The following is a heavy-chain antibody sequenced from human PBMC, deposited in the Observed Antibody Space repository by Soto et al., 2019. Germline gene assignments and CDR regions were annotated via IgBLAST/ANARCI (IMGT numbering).Heavy chain of an antibody. Sequence: PGGSLRHSCAASGFTFSSYAMSWVRQAPGKGLEWVSAISGSGGSTYYADSVKGRFTISRDNSKNTLYLQMNSLRAEDTAVYYCAKDPSITMVRGVTANYWGQGTLVTVSS. CDR2: ISGSGGST. D-gene: IGHD3-10*01. CDR3: AKDPSITMVRGVTANY. CDR1: GFTFSSYA. J-gene: IGHJ4*02. V-gene: IGHV3-23*01.